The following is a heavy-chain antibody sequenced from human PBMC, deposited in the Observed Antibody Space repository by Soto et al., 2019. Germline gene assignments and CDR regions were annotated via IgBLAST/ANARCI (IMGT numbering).Heavy chain of an antibody. CDR1: GGSIGSYH. V-gene: IGHV4-59*01. Sequence: TLSLTCTVSGGSIGSYHWSWVRQPPGKGLEWIASVYYTGTTNYNPSLGSRVTISIDAPENQISLKLTSVTAADTAFYYCARDTVLTGMFDLWGQGTLVTVSS. CDR3: ARDTVLTGMFDL. D-gene: IGHD4-17*01. CDR2: VYYTGTT. J-gene: IGHJ5*02.